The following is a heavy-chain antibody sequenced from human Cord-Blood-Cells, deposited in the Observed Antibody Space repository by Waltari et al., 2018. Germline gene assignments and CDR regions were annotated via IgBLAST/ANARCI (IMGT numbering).Heavy chain of an antibody. V-gene: IGHV3-53*02. D-gene: IGHD5-12*01. CDR1: GFTVSSHY. Sequence: EVQLVETGGGLIQPGGSLRLSCAASGFTVSSHYMSCVRQAPGKGLEWVSVIYSGGSTYYADSVKGRFTISRDNSKNTLYLQMNSLRAEDTAVYYCARDRYSGYDFGYWGQGTLVTVSS. J-gene: IGHJ4*02. CDR2: IYSGGST. CDR3: ARDRYSGYDFGY.